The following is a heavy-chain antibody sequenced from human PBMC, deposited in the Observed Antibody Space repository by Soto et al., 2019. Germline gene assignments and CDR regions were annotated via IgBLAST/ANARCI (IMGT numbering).Heavy chain of an antibody. CDR3: ARDRGQPNIVDATRNYGMDV. J-gene: IGHJ6*02. CDR1: GFTFSSYS. CDR2: ISSSSSYI. D-gene: IGHD5-12*01. V-gene: IGHV3-21*01. Sequence: PGGSLRLSCAASGFTFSSYSMNWVRQAPGKGLEWVSSISSSSSYIYYADSVKGRFTISRDNAKNSLYLQMNSLRAEDAAVYYCARDRGQPNIVDATRNYGMDVWGQGTTVTVSS.